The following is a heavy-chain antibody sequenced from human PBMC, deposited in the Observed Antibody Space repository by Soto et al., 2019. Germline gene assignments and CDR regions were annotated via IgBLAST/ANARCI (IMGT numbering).Heavy chain of an antibody. CDR1: GFTFSSYG. D-gene: IGHD3-10*01. V-gene: IGHV3-33*01. J-gene: IGHJ1*01. Sequence: QVQLVESGGGVVQPGRSLRLSCAASGFTFSSYGMHWVRQAPGKGLEWVAFIWYDGSNKYYADSVKGRFTISRDNSKNTLFLQMNSLRAEDTAVYYCARDRASGEIKYFQHCGQGTLVTVSS. CDR3: ARDRASGEIKYFQH. CDR2: IWYDGSNK.